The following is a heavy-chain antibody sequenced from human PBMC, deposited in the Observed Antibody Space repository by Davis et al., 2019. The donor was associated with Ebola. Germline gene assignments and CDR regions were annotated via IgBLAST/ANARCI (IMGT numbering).Heavy chain of an antibody. CDR3: ARELVLTRWIDY. V-gene: IGHV4-34*01. J-gene: IGHJ4*02. Sequence: SETLSLTCAVYGGSFSGYYWTWIRQPPGKGLEWIGEINHSGSTNYNPSLKSRVTISVDTSKNQFSLKLSSVTAADTAVYYCARELVLTRWIDYWGQGTLVTVSS. CDR1: GGSFSGYY. CDR2: INHSGST. D-gene: IGHD4-23*01.